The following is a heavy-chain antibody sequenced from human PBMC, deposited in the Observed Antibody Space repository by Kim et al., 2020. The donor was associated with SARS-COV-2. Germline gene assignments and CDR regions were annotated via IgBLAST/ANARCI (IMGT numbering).Heavy chain of an antibody. CDR3: AKDLPSTHIVVVTDGRGAFDI. Sequence: GGSLRLSCAASGFTFSSYAMSWVRQAPGKGLEWVSAISGSGGSTYYADSVKGRFTISRDNSKNTLYLQMNSLRAEDTAVYYCAKDLPSTHIVVVTDGRGAFDIWGQGTMVTVSS. D-gene: IGHD2-21*02. CDR1: GFTFSSYA. J-gene: IGHJ3*02. CDR2: ISGSGGST. V-gene: IGHV3-23*01.